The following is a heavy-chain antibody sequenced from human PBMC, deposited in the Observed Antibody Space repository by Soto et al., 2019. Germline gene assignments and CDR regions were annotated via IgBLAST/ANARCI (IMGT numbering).Heavy chain of an antibody. J-gene: IGHJ4*02. D-gene: IGHD3-22*01. Sequence: PSETLSLTCTVSGGSISSGDYYWGVIRHPPAKGLECIGYMYHSGSTYYNPSLKSRVTISIDTSKNQFSLKLSSLTAADTAVYYCARYDSSGYYSMFDYWGQGTLVTVSS. V-gene: IGHV4-30-4*01. CDR2: MYHSGST. CDR1: GGSISSGDYY. CDR3: ARYDSSGYYSMFDY.